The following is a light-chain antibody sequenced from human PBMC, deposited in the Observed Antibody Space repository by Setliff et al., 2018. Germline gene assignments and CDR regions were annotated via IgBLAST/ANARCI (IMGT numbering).Light chain of an antibody. CDR1: SSNIGNNY. Sequence: QSVLTQPPSVSAAPGQKVTISCSGSSSNIGNNYVSWYQQLPGTAPKLLIYDNKRPSGIPDRFSGSKSGTSATLGITGLQTGDEADYYCSAYTSSSTYVFGTGTKGTV. J-gene: IGLJ1*01. CDR2: DNK. CDR3: SAYTSSSTYV. V-gene: IGLV1-51*01.